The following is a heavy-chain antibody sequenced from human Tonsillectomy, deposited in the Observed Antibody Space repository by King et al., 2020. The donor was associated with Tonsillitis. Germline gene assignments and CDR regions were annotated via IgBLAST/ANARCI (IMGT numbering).Heavy chain of an antibody. CDR3: ARVPFYYDILTGYQPTGGFDP. CDR1: GGSISSGDYY. CDR2: IHFSGST. J-gene: IGHJ5*02. D-gene: IGHD3-9*01. V-gene: IGHV4-30-4*01. Sequence: HVQLQESGPGLVKPSQTLSLTCTVSGGSISSGDYYWSWIRQPPGKGLEWIGYIHFSGSTYYNPSLKSRVTISVDTSKNQFSLKLSSVTAAATAVYYCARVPFYYDILTGYQPTGGFDPWGQGTLVTVSS.